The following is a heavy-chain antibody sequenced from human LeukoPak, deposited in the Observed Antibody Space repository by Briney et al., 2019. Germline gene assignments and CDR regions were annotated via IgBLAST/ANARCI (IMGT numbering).Heavy chain of an antibody. Sequence: SETLSLTCTVSGASVTDYYWSWLRQSPGKGLEWISYIHHSGNSDYNPSLRSRVTTSLDTSKNQFSLNLISVAAADTAVYYCTRGHWGLQSWSQGTLVTVSS. D-gene: IGHD7-27*01. V-gene: IGHV4-59*02. J-gene: IGHJ5*02. CDR3: TRGHWGLQS. CDR1: GASVTDYY. CDR2: IHHSGNS.